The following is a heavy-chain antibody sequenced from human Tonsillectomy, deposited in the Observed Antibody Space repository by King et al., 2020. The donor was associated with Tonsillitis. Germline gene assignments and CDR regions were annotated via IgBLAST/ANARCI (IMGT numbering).Heavy chain of an antibody. Sequence: VQLVESGGGVVQPGRSLRLSCAASGFIFSDYGIHWVRQAPGKGLEWVAVISYDGNYKYYADSVKGRFTISRDNSMNTVYLQMNSLRAEDTAVYFCAKXFLVTXXAPYXDQWGQGTLVTVSS. CDR3: AKXFLVTXXAPYXDQ. V-gene: IGHV3-30*18. CDR2: ISYDGNYK. CDR1: GFIFSDYG. J-gene: IGHJ4*02. D-gene: IGHD2-21*02.